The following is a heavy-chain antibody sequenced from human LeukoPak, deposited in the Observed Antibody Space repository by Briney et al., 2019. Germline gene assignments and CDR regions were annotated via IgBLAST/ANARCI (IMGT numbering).Heavy chain of an antibody. CDR1: GFTFSSYS. CDR3: APAREVTLGFDY. Sequence: GGSLRLSCAASGFTFSSYSMNWVRQAPGKGLEWVSSISSSSSYIYYADSVKGRFTISRDNAKNSLYLQMNSLRAEDTAVYYCAPAREVTLGFDYWGQGTLVTVSS. J-gene: IGHJ4*02. D-gene: IGHD3-16*01. V-gene: IGHV3-21*01. CDR2: ISSSSSYI.